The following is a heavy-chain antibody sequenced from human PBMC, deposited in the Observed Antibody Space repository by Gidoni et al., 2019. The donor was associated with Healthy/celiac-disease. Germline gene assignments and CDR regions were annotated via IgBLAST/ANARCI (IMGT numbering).Heavy chain of an antibody. CDR2: INHRGST. V-gene: IGHV4-34*01. Sequence: QVQLQQWGAGLLKPSETLSLTCAVYGGSFSGYYWSWLRQPPGKGLEWIGAINHRGSTNYNPSLKSRVTISVDTSKNQFSLKLSSVTAADTAVYYCARISSGYYYYFDYWGQGTLVTVSS. CDR3: ARISSGYYYYFDY. CDR1: GGSFSGYY. D-gene: IGHD3-22*01. J-gene: IGHJ4*02.